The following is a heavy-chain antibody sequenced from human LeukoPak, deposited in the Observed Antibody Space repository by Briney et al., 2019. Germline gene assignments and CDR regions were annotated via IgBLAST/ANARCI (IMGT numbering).Heavy chain of an antibody. J-gene: IGHJ4*02. CDR3: ARTVGGSGSSPFDY. CDR2: INHSGST. Sequence: SETLSLTCAVYGGSFSGYYWSWIRQPPGKGLEWIGEINHSGSTNYNPSLKSRVTISVDTSKNQFSLKLSSVTAADTAVYYCARTVGGSGSSPFDYWGQGTLVTVSS. CDR1: GGSFSGYY. V-gene: IGHV4-34*01. D-gene: IGHD3-10*01.